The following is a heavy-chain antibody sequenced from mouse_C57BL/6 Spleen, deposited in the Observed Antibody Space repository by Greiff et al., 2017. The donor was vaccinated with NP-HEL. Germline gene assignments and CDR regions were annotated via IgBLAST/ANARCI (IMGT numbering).Heavy chain of an antibody. J-gene: IGHJ4*01. V-gene: IGHV1-55*01. Sequence: VQLQQPGAELVKPGASVKMSCKASGYTFTSYWITWVKQRPGQGLEWIGDIYPGSGSTNYNEKFKSKATLTVDTSSSTAYMQLSSLTSEDSAVYYCARDGYDEGYYYAMDYWGQGTSVTVSS. CDR1: GYTFTSYW. CDR2: IYPGSGST. CDR3: ARDGYDEGYYYAMDY. D-gene: IGHD2-2*01.